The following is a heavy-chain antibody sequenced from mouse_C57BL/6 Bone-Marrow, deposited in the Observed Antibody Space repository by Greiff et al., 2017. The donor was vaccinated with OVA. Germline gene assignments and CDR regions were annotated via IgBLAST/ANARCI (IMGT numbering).Heavy chain of an antibody. V-gene: IGHV7-3*01. CDR3: ARTRNWGFDD. D-gene: IGHD4-1*01. Sequence: EVQLVESGGGLVQPGGSLSLSCAASGFTFTDYYMSWVRQPPGKALEWLGFIRNKANGYTTEYSASVKGRFTISRDNSQSILYLQMNALRAEDSATYYCARTRNWGFDDWGQGTTLTVSS. CDR1: GFTFTDYY. CDR2: IRNKANGYTT. J-gene: IGHJ2*01.